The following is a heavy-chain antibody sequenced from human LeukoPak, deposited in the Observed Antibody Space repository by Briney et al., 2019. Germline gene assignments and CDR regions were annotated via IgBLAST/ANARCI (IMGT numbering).Heavy chain of an antibody. D-gene: IGHD3-22*01. CDR1: GFTFRNHA. Sequence: GGSLRLSCAASGFTFRNHAMNWVRQAPGKGLEWVSVIIGSGGKTHYADAVKGQFTISRDNSKNTLYLEMNSLRAEDTAVYYCAKDSYYDGTGSLDYWGQGTLVTVSS. V-gene: IGHV3-23*01. J-gene: IGHJ4*02. CDR3: AKDSYYDGTGSLDY. CDR2: IIGSGGKT.